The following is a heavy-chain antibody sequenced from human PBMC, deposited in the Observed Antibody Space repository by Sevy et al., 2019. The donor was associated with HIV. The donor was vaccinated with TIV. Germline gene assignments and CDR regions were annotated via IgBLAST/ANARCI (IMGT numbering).Heavy chain of an antibody. J-gene: IGHJ2*01. V-gene: IGHV4-59*01. CDR2: VSYTGST. CDR1: GGSITYYY. CDR3: ARFAQRDNWDWYFDL. D-gene: IGHD1-20*01. Sequence: SETLSLTCTVSGGSITYYYWTWIRQPPGKGLEWIGYVSYTGSTIYNHSLRTRVTMSVDTSKNYFSLNLKSVAAADTAVYYCARFAQRDNWDWYFDLWGRGTLVTVSS.